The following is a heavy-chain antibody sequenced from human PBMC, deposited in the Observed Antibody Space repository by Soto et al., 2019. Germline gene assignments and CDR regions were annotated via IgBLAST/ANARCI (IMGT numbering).Heavy chain of an antibody. V-gene: IGHV4-4*02. CDR2: ISQSGSA. CDR3: AHYRSGRAFDI. CDR1: GASISSNNW. Sequence: PSETLSLTCTVSGASISSNNWWTWVRQSPGKGLEWIGKISQSGSANYNPSLRGRVRMSIDKSKNLFSLKLSSVTAADTAVYYCAHYRSGRAFDIWGQGTMVTVSS. D-gene: IGHD3-3*01. J-gene: IGHJ3*02.